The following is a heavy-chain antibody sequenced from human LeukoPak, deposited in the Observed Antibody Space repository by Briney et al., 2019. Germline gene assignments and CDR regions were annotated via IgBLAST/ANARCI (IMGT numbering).Heavy chain of an antibody. CDR3: ATPPLYCGGDCYYYNY. V-gene: IGHV4-34*01. J-gene: IGHJ4*02. CDR2: INHSGST. Sequence: PSETLSLTCAVYGGSFRGYYWSWIRQPPGKGLEWIGEINHSGSTNYNPSLKSRVTISVDTSKNQFSLKLSSVTAADTAVYYCATPPLYCGGDCYYYNYWGQGTLVTVSS. D-gene: IGHD2-21*02. CDR1: GGSFRGYY.